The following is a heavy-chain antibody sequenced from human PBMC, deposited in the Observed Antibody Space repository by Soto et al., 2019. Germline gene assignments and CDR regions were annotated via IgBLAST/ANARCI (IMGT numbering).Heavy chain of an antibody. J-gene: IGHJ5*02. D-gene: IGHD3-9*01. CDR1: GGSISSGGYY. V-gene: IGHV4-31*03. CDR3: AREEYSHHDMNWFDL. CDR2: IYYSGST. Sequence: SETLSLTCTVSGGSISSGGYYWSLIRQHPGKGLEWICYIYYSGSTYYNPSLKSRVTISVDTSKNQFSLKLSSVTAADTAVYYCAREEYSHHDMNWFDLWGQGTLVTVSS.